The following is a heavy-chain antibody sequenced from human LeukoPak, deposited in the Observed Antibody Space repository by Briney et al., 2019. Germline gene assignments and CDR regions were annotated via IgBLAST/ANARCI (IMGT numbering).Heavy chain of an antibody. CDR1: GFTVSSNY. CDR2: IYSGGST. D-gene: IGHD2-15*01. Sequence: SGGSLRLSCAASGFTVSSNYISWVRQAPGKGLEWVSVIYSGGSTYYADSVKGRFTISRDNSKNTLYLQMNSLRAEDTAVYYCARESQGDCSGGSCYSYGMDVWGKGTTVTVSS. J-gene: IGHJ6*04. CDR3: ARESQGDCSGGSCYSYGMDV. V-gene: IGHV3-53*01.